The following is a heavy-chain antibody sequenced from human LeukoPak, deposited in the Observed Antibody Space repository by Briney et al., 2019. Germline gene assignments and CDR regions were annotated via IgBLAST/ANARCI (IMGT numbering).Heavy chain of an antibody. J-gene: IGHJ6*02. Sequence: ASVKVSCKAPGYTFTGYYMHWVRQAPGQGLEWMGWINPNSGGTNYAQKFQGRVTMTRDTSISTAYMELSRLRSDDTAVYYCARDAHDFWSGYRGMDVWGQGTTVTVSS. CDR3: ARDAHDFWSGYRGMDV. V-gene: IGHV1-2*02. CDR1: GYTFTGYY. D-gene: IGHD3-3*01. CDR2: INPNSGGT.